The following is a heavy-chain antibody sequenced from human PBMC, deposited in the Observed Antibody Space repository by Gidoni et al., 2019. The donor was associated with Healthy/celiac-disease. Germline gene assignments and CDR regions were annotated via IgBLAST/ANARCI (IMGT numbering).Heavy chain of an antibody. CDR1: GGSISSYY. CDR3: ARRWGSIAAAGTGDAFDI. Sequence: QVQLQESGPGLVKPSETLSLTCTVSGGSISSYYWSWIRQPPGKGLEWIGYIYYSGSTNYNPSLKSRVTISVDTSKNQFSLKLSSVTAADTAVYYCARRWGSIAAAGTGDAFDIWGQGTMVTVSS. V-gene: IGHV4-59*08. D-gene: IGHD6-13*01. CDR2: IYYSGST. J-gene: IGHJ3*02.